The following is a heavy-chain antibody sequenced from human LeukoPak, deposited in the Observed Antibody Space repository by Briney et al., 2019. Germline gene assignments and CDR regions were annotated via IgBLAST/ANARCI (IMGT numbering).Heavy chain of an antibody. Sequence: SETLSLTCTVSGGSISSYYWSWIRQPAGKGLQWIGRMYTSGSTNYNPSLKSRVTMSVDTSKNQPSLKLSSVTAADTAVNYCALNYYDSSGYPNAFDIWGQGTMVTVSS. V-gene: IGHV4-4*07. CDR1: GGSISSYY. D-gene: IGHD3-22*01. CDR3: ALNYYDSSGYPNAFDI. CDR2: MYTSGST. J-gene: IGHJ3*02.